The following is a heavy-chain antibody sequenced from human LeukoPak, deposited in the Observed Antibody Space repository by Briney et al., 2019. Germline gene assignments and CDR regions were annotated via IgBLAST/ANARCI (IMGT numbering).Heavy chain of an antibody. J-gene: IGHJ2*01. CDR3: ARPLTTSGWYFDL. V-gene: IGHV1-2*02. D-gene: IGHD1-1*01. CDR2: INPNSGGT. CDR1: GYTFTGFY. Sequence: VASVRLSCKASGYTFTGFYIHWVRQAPGQGLEWMGWINPNSGGTNYAQKFQDRVTMTRDTSISTAYMELSSLKSDDTAVYYCARPLTTSGWYFDLWGRGTLVTVSS.